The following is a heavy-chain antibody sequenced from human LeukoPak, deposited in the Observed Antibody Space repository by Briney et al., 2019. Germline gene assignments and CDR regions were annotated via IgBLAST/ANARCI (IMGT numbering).Heavy chain of an antibody. J-gene: IGHJ4*02. V-gene: IGHV3-23*01. CDR2: ITNNGLST. Sequence: PGGSLRLSCAASGFTFSSYAMSWVRQAPGKGLEWVSTITNNGLSTYYADSVKGRFTITRDNSKNTLHLQMNNLRADDTAVYYCAKSVVAASWFFDYWVQGTLVTVSS. D-gene: IGHD2-15*01. CDR3: AKSVVAASWFFDY. CDR1: GFTFSSYA.